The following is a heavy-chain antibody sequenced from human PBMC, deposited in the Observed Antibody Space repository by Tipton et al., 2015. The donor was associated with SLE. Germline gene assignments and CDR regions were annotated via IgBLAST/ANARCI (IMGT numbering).Heavy chain of an antibody. CDR2: ISYTGST. CDR1: GFSISSGYY. V-gene: IGHV4-38-2*02. J-gene: IGHJ3*02. Sequence: TLSLTCTVSGFSISSGYYWGWIRQSPGKGLEWIGSISYTGSTFYSPSLKSRVTISVNTSKNQFSLRLSSVTAADTALYYCARGDLYSDYVWGTLRGAFDIWGQGTMVTVSS. D-gene: IGHD3-16*01. CDR3: ARGDLYSDYVWGTLRGAFDI.